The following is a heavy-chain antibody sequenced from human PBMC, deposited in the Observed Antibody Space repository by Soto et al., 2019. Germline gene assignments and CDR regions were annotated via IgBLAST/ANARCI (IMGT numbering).Heavy chain of an antibody. CDR1: GFTFSSYG. CDR3: ARGRISGPLGY. V-gene: IGHV3-33*01. CDR2: IWYDGSNK. Sequence: QVQLVESGGGVVQPGRSLRLSCAASGFTFSSYGMHWVRQAAGKGLEWVAVIWYDGSNKYYADSVKGRFTISRDNSKNTLYLQMNSLRAEDTAVYYCARGRISGPLGYWGQGTLVTVSS. D-gene: IGHD1-26*01. J-gene: IGHJ4*02.